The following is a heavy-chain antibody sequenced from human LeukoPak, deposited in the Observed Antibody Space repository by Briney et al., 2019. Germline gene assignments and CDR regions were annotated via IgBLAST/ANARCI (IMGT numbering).Heavy chain of an antibody. Sequence: ASVKVSCKASGYTFTSYAMHWVRQAPGQRLEWMGWINAGNGNTKYSQKFQGRVTITRDTSASTVYMELSSLRSEDTAVYYCARDLGEETYGPPVYWGQGTLVTVSS. D-gene: IGHD3-10*01. CDR2: INAGNGNT. V-gene: IGHV1-3*01. J-gene: IGHJ4*02. CDR1: GYTFTSYA. CDR3: ARDLGEETYGPPVY.